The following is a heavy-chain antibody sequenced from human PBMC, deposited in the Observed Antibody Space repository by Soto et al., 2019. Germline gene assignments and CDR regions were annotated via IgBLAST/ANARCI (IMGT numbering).Heavy chain of an antibody. CDR1: GFTFSSYW. CDR2: INSDGSST. Sequence: GGALRLSCAASGFTFSSYWMHWVRRAPGKGLVWVSHINSDGSSTSYADSVKGRFANSRDNAKNTMYLQMHSLRAEDTAVYYCARFRYXYGAGRRASPRTNWFDPWGRGTRVTVSS. V-gene: IGHV3-74*01. J-gene: IGHJ5*02. D-gene: IGHD5-18*01. CDR3: ARFRYXYGAGRRASPRTNWFDP.